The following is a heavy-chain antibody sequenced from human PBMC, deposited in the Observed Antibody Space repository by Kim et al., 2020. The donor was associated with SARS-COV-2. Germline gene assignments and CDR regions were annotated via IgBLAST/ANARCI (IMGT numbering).Heavy chain of an antibody. V-gene: IGHV3-23*01. D-gene: IGHD1-20*01. CDR3: ARHNWNVDYFDY. J-gene: IGHJ4*02. Sequence: YYADTVKGRFTISRDNSKNTLYLQMNSLRAEDTAVYYCARHNWNVDYFDYWGQGTLVTVSS.